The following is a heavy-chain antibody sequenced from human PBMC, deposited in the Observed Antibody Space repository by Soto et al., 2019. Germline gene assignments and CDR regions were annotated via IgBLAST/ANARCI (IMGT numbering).Heavy chain of an antibody. Sequence: EVQLVESGGGMVQPGGSLRVSCAASGFTLSSYIMHWVRQAPGKGLEWVSYISGSGGTIYYADSVKGRFTISRDNAKNSLSVQRNSLRDEDTAVYFCASETGLRSSGWSYYFDFWGQGTRVTVSS. V-gene: IGHV3-48*02. D-gene: IGHD6-19*01. CDR1: GFTLSSYI. CDR3: ASETGLRSSGWSYYFDF. CDR2: ISGSGGTI. J-gene: IGHJ4*02.